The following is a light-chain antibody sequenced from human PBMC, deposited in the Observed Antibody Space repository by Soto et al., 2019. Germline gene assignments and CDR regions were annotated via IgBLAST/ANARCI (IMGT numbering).Light chain of an antibody. CDR1: QSVSGN. J-gene: IGKJ5*01. CDR2: GAS. CDR3: QQNNNWPPIT. Sequence: EIVMTQSPATLSVSPGERATLSCRASQSVSGNLAWYQQIPGQAPRLLIYGASTRATGIPARFSGSGCGTEFTLTISSLQSEDFAVYYCQQNNNWPPITFGQGTRLEIK. V-gene: IGKV3-15*01.